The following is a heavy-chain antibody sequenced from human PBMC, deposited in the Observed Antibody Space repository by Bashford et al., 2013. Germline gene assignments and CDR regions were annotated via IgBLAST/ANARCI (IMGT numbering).Heavy chain of an antibody. D-gene: IGHD2-2*01. CDR3: ARGFCTSTSCWRPRSNYYYYAMDV. CDR2: ISAYNGNT. CDR1: GYTFTSYG. V-gene: IGHV1-18*01. Sequence: ASVKVSCKASGYTFTSYGISWVRQAPGQGLEWVGWISAYNGNTEYAQKFQGRVTMTTDTSTRTAYMELRSLRSDDTAVYYCARGFCTSTSCWRPRSNYYYYAMDVWGHGTTVTVSS. J-gene: IGHJ6*02.